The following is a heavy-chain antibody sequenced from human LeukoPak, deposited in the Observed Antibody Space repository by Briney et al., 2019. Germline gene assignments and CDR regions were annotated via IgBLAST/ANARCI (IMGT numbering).Heavy chain of an antibody. CDR3: ARVEWFGELSGYNWFDP. CDR1: GYTFTGYY. J-gene: IGHJ5*02. CDR2: INPNSGGT. V-gene: IGHV1-2*02. D-gene: IGHD3-10*01. Sequence: GASVKVSCKASGYTFTGYYMHWVRQAPGQGLEWMGWINPNSGGTNYAQKFQGRVTMTRDTSISTAYMELSRLRSDDTAVYYCARVEWFGELSGYNWFDPRGQGTLVTVSS.